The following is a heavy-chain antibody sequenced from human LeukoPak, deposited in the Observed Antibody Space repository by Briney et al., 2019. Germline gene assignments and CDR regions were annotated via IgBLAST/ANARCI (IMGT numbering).Heavy chain of an antibody. D-gene: IGHD6-19*01. CDR3: ASRSPAIAVAGGLDY. V-gene: IGHV3-23*01. CDR1: GFTFSSSA. CDR2: ISHSADLT. J-gene: IGHJ4*02. Sequence: GGSLRLSCAASGFTFSSSAMSWVRQAPGRGLEWLSAISHSADLTFYADSVTGRFTISRDNSKNTYYLQMDSLRAEDTAVYYCASRSPAIAVAGGLDYWGQGTLVTVVS.